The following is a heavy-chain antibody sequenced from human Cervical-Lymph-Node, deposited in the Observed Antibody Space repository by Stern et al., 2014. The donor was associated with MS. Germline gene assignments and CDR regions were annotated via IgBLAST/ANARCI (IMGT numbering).Heavy chain of an antibody. J-gene: IGHJ4*02. CDR2: INTGNGDT. V-gene: IGHV1-3*04. CDR3: SSNAFDY. Sequence: QVQLVQSGAELKKPGASTRVSCKTSGYTFIDYPIHWVRQAPGQGLERVGWINTGNGDTRYSPKLQGRITITRDTSASTAYMELRSLRSEDTATYYCSSNAFDYWGQGTRVTVSS. CDR1: GYTFIDYP.